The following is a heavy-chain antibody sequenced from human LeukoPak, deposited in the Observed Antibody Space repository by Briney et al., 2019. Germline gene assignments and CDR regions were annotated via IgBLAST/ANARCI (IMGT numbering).Heavy chain of an antibody. CDR1: GFTFSDYY. Sequence: PGGSLRLSCAASGFTFSDYYMSWIRQAPGKGLEWVSYISSSGSTIYYADSVKGRFTISRDNAKNSLYLQMNSLRAEDTAVYYCAKGQHYYDSSGYFSWGQGTLVTVSS. D-gene: IGHD3-22*01. CDR2: ISSSGSTI. CDR3: AKGQHYYDSSGYFS. J-gene: IGHJ5*02. V-gene: IGHV3-11*04.